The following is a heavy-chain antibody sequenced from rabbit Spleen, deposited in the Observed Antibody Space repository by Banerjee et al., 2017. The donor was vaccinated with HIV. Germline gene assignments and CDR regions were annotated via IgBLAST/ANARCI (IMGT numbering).Heavy chain of an antibody. CDR3: ARETSSGWGIISFYFAL. Sequence: QSLEESGGDLVKPGASLTLTCTASGFSFSSSYYMCWVRQAPGKGLEWIACIYTGDDNTYYASWVNGRFTVSKTSSTTVTLQMTSLTAADTATYFCARETSSGWGIISFYFALWGPGTLVTVS. V-gene: IGHV1S40*01. CDR2: IYTGDDNT. J-gene: IGHJ4*01. CDR1: GFSFSSSYY. D-gene: IGHD4-1*01.